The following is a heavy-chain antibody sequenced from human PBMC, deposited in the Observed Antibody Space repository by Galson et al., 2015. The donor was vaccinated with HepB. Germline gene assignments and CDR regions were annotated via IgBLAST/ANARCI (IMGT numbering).Heavy chain of an antibody. V-gene: IGHV4-4*02. J-gene: IGHJ4*02. D-gene: IGHD6-19*01. CDR1: GGSISSSNW. CDR3: ARETTVGQWLVPLDY. CDR2: IYHSGST. Sequence: SETLSLTCAVSGGSISSSNWWSWVRQPPGKGLEWIGEIYHSGSTNYNPSLKSRVTISVDKSKNQFSLKLSSVTAADTAVYYCARETTVGQWLVPLDYWGQGTLVTVSS.